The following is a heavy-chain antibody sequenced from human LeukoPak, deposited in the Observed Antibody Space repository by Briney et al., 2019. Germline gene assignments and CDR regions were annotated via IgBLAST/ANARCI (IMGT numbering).Heavy chain of an antibody. CDR1: GFAFSNCG. CDR3: ARVWSYSLDS. CDR2: IKEDGSEK. Sequence: PGGSLRLSCAASGFAFSNCGMHWVRQAPGKGLEWVANIKEDGSEKYYVDAVEGRFTIYTDNAKNSLFLQMNSLRAEDTAVYYCARVWSYSLDSWGQGTLVTVSS. V-gene: IGHV3-7*04. D-gene: IGHD1-26*01. J-gene: IGHJ4*02.